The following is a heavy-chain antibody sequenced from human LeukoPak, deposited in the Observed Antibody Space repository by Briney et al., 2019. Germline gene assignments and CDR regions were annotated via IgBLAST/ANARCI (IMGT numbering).Heavy chain of an antibody. CDR2: IYSASST. D-gene: IGHD4-23*01. CDR3: ARRGDGGRSFDY. V-gene: IGHV3-53*01. J-gene: IGHJ4*02. CDR1: GFTFSDNY. Sequence: GGSLRLSCAASGFTFSDNYMSWVRQAPGKGLEWVSLIYSASSTYYADSVTGRFTISRDNSKNTLFLQMNSLRAEDTAVYYCARRGDGGRSFDYWGQGTLVTVSS.